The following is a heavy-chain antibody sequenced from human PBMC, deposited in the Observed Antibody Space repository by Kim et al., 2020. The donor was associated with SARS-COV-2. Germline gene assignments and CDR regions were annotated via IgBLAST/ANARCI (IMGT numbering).Heavy chain of an antibody. CDR3: ARPSPGGSYYGD. CDR1: GGSISSSSYY. V-gene: IGHV4-39*07. J-gene: IGHJ4*02. Sequence: SETLSLTCTVSGGSISSSSYYWGWIRQPPGKGLEWIGSIYYSGSTYYNPSLKSRVTISVDTSKNQFSLKLSSVTAADTAVYYCARPSPGGSYYGDWGQGTLVTVSS. D-gene: IGHD1-26*01. CDR2: IYYSGST.